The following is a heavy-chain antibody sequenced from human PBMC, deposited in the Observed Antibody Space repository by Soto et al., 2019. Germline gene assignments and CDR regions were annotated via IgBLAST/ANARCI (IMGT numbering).Heavy chain of an antibody. V-gene: IGHV3-23*01. CDR2: ISGSDDST. Sequence: GGSLRLSCAASGFTFSSYAMSWVRQAPGKGLEWVSVISGSDDSTYYADSVKGRFTISRDNAKKSVYLQMNSLRAEDTAVYYCARVGGSYLGDYYFDYWGQGTLVTRLL. D-gene: IGHD1-26*01. CDR3: ARVGGSYLGDYYFDY. CDR1: GFTFSSYA. J-gene: IGHJ4*02.